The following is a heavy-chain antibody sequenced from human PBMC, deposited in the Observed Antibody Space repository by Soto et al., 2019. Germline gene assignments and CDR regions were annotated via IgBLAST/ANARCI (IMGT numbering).Heavy chain of an antibody. D-gene: IGHD3-9*01. CDR3: AIVQASFFSDLLSGYQNGFDP. V-gene: IGHV1-2*02. Sequence: GASVKVSCKASGYTFTGYDMHWVRQAPGQGLEWMGWINPNSGGTNYAQKFQGRVTMTRDKSISTAYMELSRLRSDDTAVYYCAIVQASFFSDLLSGYQNGFDPWGQGTMVTVSS. J-gene: IGHJ5*02. CDR2: INPNSGGT. CDR1: GYTFTGYD.